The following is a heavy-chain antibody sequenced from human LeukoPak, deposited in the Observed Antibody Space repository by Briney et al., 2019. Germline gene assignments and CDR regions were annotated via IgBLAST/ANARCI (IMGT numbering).Heavy chain of an antibody. CDR3: AGGHVGRGRAFDY. J-gene: IGHJ4*02. V-gene: IGHV1-8*01. Sequence: ASVKLSCKAAGYTFTSYDITRVRQATGQGLEWMGWMNPNSGNTGYAQKFQGRGTMTRTTSISTAYMELRSLRSEDTAVYHCAGGHVGRGRAFDYWGQGTLVTVSS. CDR2: MNPNSGNT. D-gene: IGHD3-16*01. CDR1: GYTFTSYD.